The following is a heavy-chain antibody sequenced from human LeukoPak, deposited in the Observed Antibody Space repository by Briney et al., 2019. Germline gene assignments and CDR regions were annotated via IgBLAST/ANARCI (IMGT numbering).Heavy chain of an antibody. J-gene: IGHJ4*02. D-gene: IGHD6-6*01. CDR3: TASKNY. V-gene: IGHV3-74*01. CDR2: INTDGSTT. Sequence: GGSLRLPCAASGFTFSHYWMHWVRQAPGKGLVWVSRINTDGSTTTYADSVKGRLTISRDNAKNTLYLQVNSLRADDTAVYYCTASKNYWGQGTLVTVSS. CDR1: GFTFSHYW.